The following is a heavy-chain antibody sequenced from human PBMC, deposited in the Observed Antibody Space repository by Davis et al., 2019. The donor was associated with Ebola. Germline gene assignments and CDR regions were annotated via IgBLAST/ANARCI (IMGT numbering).Heavy chain of an antibody. CDR1: GGTFSSYA. CDR2: IIPIFGTA. CDR3: ARGSWLERFDY. D-gene: IGHD1-1*01. V-gene: IGHV1-69*13. J-gene: IGHJ4*02. Sequence: SVKVSCKASGGTFSSYANSWVRQAPGQGLEWMGGIIPIFGTANYAQKFQGRVTITADESTSTAYMELSSLRSDDTAVYYCARGSWLERFDYWGQGTLVTVSS.